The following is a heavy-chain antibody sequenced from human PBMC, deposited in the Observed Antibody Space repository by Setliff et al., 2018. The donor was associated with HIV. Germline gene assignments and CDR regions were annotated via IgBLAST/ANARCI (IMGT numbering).Heavy chain of an antibody. CDR2: IIPIASVP. V-gene: IGHV1-69*10. J-gene: IGHJ4*02. D-gene: IGHD5-12*01. Sequence: SVKVSCKASGYTFTSYFISWVRQAPGQGLEWMGGIIPIASVPNYSQKFQDRLTITADESTTTVYMDMSSLRSEDTAQYYCARGPLYGYDRGYFDYWGQGTLVTVSS. CDR1: GYTFTSYF. CDR3: ARGPLYGYDRGYFDY.